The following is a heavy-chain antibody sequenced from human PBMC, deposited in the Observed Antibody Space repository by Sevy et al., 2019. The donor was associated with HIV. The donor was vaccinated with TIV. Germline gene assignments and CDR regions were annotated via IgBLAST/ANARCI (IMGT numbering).Heavy chain of an antibody. CDR1: GFTFSSYW. D-gene: IGHD3-3*01. CDR2: INSDGSST. CDR3: ARDMVEYYDFWSGSYYGMDV. J-gene: IGHJ6*02. Sequence: GGSLRLSCAASGFTFSSYWMHWVRQAPGKGLVWVSRINSDGSSTSYADSVKGRFTISRDNAKNTLYLQMKSLRAEDTAVYYCARDMVEYYDFWSGSYYGMDVWGQGTTVTVSS. V-gene: IGHV3-74*01.